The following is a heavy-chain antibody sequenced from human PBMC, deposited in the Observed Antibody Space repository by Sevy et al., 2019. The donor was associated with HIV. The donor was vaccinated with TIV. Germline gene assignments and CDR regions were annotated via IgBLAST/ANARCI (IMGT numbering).Heavy chain of an antibody. V-gene: IGHV3-15*01. CDR1: GFSFNNAW. CDR3: TTAPIGAAGDYKYYGMDV. Sequence: GGSLRLSCAASGFSFNNAWMNWVRQAPGKGLEWVGHIKRKTAGGTRDYAASVTGRFTISRDDSENTLCLQINSLKTEDTAVYYCTTAPIGAAGDYKYYGMDVWGQGTTVTVSS. D-gene: IGHD6-13*01. J-gene: IGHJ6*02. CDR2: IKRKTAGGTR.